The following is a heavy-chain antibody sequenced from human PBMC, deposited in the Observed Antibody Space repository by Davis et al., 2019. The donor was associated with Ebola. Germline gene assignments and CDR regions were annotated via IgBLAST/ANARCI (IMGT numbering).Heavy chain of an antibody. J-gene: IGHJ6*04. CDR1: GFTFNSFA. D-gene: IGHD2/OR15-2a*01. V-gene: IGHV3-23*01. CDR2: VGGGGSRT. Sequence: GESLKISCVGSGFTFNSFAMAWVRQAPGKGLEWVSTVGGGGSRTDYAESVKGRFTVSRDNSRNTVYLQMSSLRVEDTAVYYCARGLRFPPTLFHFMDVWGRGTTVIVSS. CDR3: ARGLRFPPTLFHFMDV.